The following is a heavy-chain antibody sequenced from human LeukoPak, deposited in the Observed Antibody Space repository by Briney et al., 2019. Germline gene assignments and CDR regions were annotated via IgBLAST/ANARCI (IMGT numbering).Heavy chain of an antibody. CDR1: GFTFSSYS. D-gene: IGHD3-22*01. Sequence: GGSLRLSCAASGFTFSSYSMNWVRQAPGKGLEWVSSISSSSSYIYYADSVKGRFTISRDNAKNSLYLQMNSLRAEDTAVYYCARARITMIVVVNDAFDIWGQGTMVTVSS. V-gene: IGHV3-21*01. CDR3: ARARITMIVVVNDAFDI. J-gene: IGHJ3*02. CDR2: ISSSSSYI.